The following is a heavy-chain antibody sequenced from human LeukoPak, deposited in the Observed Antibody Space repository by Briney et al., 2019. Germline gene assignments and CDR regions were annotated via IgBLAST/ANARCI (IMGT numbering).Heavy chain of an antibody. V-gene: IGHV3-11*01. D-gene: IGHD4/OR15-4a*01. CDR2: ITSSGTTT. J-gene: IGHJ4*02. Sequence: PGGSLRLSCSASGFISDSYMSWFRLSPEKGLEWIAYITSSGTTTEYADSVKGRFTISRVNAKNSLYLQMNSLRPEDTAVYYCARDPDYGDPYWGQGTLVPVSS. CDR3: ARDPDYGDPY. CDR1: GFISDSY.